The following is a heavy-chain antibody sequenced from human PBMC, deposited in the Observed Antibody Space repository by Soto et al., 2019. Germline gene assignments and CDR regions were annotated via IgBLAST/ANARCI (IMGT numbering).Heavy chain of an antibody. V-gene: IGHV3-53*04. J-gene: IGHJ6*03. CDR2: IYSGGST. CDR1: GFTVSSNY. D-gene: IGHD5-18*01. CDR3: ARLDSSLYYYYYYMDV. Sequence: GGSLRLSCAASGFTVSSNYMSWVRQAPGKGLEWVSVIYSGGSTYYADSVKGRFTISRHNSKNTLYLQMNSLRAEDTAVYYCARLDSSLYYYYYYMDVWGKGTTVTVSS.